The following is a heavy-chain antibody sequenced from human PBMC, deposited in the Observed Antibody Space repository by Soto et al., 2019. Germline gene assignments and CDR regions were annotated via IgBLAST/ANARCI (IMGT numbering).Heavy chain of an antibody. CDR3: AKGPDILTGYYSSYYYYYMDV. D-gene: IGHD3-9*01. Sequence: EVQLLESGGGLVQPGGSLRLSCAASGFTFSSYAMSWVRQAPGKGLEWVSAISSSGGSTYYADSVKGRFTISRDNSKNTLYLQMHSLRAEDTAVYYCAKGPDILTGYYSSYYYYYMDVWGKGTTVTVSS. CDR2: ISSSGGST. J-gene: IGHJ6*03. V-gene: IGHV3-23*01. CDR1: GFTFSSYA.